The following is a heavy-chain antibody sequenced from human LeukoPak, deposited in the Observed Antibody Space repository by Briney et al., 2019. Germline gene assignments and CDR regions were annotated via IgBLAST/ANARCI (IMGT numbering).Heavy chain of an antibody. Sequence: SETLSLTCTVSGGSIRSYYWSWIRQPAGKGLEWIGRIYTSGSTNYNPSLKSRVTMSVDTSKNQFSLKLSPVTAADTAVYYCAARIAVAGPKYYYYYYGMDVWGQGTTVTVSS. CDR1: GGSIRSYY. CDR3: AARIAVAGPKYYYYYYGMDV. D-gene: IGHD6-19*01. V-gene: IGHV4-4*07. CDR2: IYTSGST. J-gene: IGHJ6*02.